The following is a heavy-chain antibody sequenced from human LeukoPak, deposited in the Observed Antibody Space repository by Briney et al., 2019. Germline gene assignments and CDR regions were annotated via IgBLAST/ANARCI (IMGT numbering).Heavy chain of an antibody. D-gene: IGHD6-6*01. Sequence: ASVKVSCKASGGTFSSYAISWVRQAPGQGLEWMGGIIPIFGTANYAQKFQGRVTITADESTSTAYMELSSLRSEDTAVYYCARGYNQPVDYDIAAPRGGGGYYYYYMDVWGKGTTVTVSS. CDR1: GGTFSSYA. CDR2: IIPIFGTA. J-gene: IGHJ6*03. CDR3: ARGYNQPVDYDIAAPRGGGGYYYYYMDV. V-gene: IGHV1-69*01.